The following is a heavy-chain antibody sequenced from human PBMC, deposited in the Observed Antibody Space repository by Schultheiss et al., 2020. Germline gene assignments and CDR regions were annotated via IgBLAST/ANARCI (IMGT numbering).Heavy chain of an antibody. CDR2: IGTAGDT. CDR1: GFTFSSYD. J-gene: IGHJ5*02. Sequence: GGSLRLSCAASGFTFSSYDMHWVRQATGKGLEWVSAIGTAGDTYYPGSVKGRFTISRENAKNSLYLQMNSLRAGDTAVYYCARASPGPQGGVSFDPWGQGTLVTVSS. V-gene: IGHV3-13*01. D-gene: IGHD3-16*01. CDR3: ARASPGPQGGVSFDP.